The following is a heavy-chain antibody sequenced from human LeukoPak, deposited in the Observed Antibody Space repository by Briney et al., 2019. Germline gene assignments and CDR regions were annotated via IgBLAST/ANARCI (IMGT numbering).Heavy chain of an antibody. CDR1: GGSISSSSYY. V-gene: IGHV4-39*01. Sequence: PSETLSLTCTVSGGSISSSSYYWGWIRQPPGKGLEWIGSSYYSGSTYYNPSLKSRVTISVDTSKNQFSLKLSSVTAADTAVYYCARPRGYSYGSFDYWGQGTLVTVSS. J-gene: IGHJ4*02. CDR2: SYYSGST. D-gene: IGHD5-18*01. CDR3: ARPRGYSYGSFDY.